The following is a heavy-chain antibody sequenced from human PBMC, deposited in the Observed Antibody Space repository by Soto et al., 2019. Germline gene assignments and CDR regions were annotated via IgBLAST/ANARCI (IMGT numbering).Heavy chain of an antibody. Sequence: SQTLSLTCAVYGGSFSGHYWSWIRQPPGKGLEWIGSIIYSGTTYNNPSLKSRVTLSVDTSKNQFSLKLNSVTAADTAVYYCARLATRYYFDYWGQGTLVTVSS. CDR1: GGSFSGHY. J-gene: IGHJ4*02. D-gene: IGHD1-1*01. V-gene: IGHV4-34*12. CDR3: ARLATRYYFDY. CDR2: IIYSGTT.